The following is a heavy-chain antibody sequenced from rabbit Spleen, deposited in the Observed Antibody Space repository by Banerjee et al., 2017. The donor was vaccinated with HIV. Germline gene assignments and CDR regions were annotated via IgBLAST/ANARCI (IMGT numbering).Heavy chain of an antibody. J-gene: IGHJ4*01. V-gene: IGHV1S45*01. CDR3: ARGGYGGHIYAMGL. CDR1: GFSFSSSYY. D-gene: IGHD4-2*01. Sequence: QEQLEESGGGLVKPEGPLTLTCTASGFSFSSSYYMYCVRQAPGKGLEWIGCIYSSNIITWYATWAKGRVTISKTSSTTVTLQMTSLTAADTATYFCARGGYGGHIYAMGLWGPGTLVTVS. CDR2: IYSSNIIT.